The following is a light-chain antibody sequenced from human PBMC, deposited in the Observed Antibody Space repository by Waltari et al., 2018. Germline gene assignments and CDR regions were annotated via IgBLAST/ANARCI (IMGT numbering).Light chain of an antibody. V-gene: IGKV3-15*01. J-gene: IGKJ5*01. CDR1: PSIART. CDR2: EAS. Sequence: EVVMTQSPATLSLFPGESATLSYRASPSIARTLAWYQQKPADAPRRLICEASTRATGISARFRGSGSGAEFTLTSSSLQSEDSAVYYCQQYNRWPPSTFGQGTRLEIK. CDR3: QQYNRWPPST.